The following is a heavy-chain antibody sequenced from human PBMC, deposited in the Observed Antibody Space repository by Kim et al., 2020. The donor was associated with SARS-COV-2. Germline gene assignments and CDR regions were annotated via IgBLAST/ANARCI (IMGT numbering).Heavy chain of an antibody. Sequence: SETLSLTCAVYGGSFSGYYWSWIRQPPGKGLEWIGEINHSGSTNYNPSLKSRVTISVDTSKNQFSLKLSSVTAADTAVYYCARGTSYGSGSYYNVPPHYFDYWGQGTLVTVSS. J-gene: IGHJ4*02. CDR1: GGSFSGYY. CDR2: INHSGST. D-gene: IGHD3-10*01. CDR3: ARGTSYGSGSYYNVPPHYFDY. V-gene: IGHV4-34*01.